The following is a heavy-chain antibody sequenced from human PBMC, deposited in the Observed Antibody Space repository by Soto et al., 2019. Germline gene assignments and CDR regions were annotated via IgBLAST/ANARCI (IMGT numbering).Heavy chain of an antibody. CDR1: GFTFSSYA. J-gene: IGHJ4*02. CDR3: AKETIVGATLPPQIDY. D-gene: IGHD1-26*01. CDR2: ISGSGGST. Sequence: GGSLRLSCAASGFTFSSYAMSWVRQAPGKGLEWVSAISGSGGSTYYADSVKGRFTISRDNSKNTLYLQMNSLRAEDTAVYYCAKETIVGATLPPQIDYWGQGTLVTVSS. V-gene: IGHV3-23*01.